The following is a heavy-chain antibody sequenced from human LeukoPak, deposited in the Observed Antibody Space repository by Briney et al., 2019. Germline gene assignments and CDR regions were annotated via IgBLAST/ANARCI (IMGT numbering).Heavy chain of an antibody. CDR3: ARRWLRYFDWLLSPVPYDAFDI. CDR2: INHSGST. CDR1: GGSFSGYY. V-gene: IGHV4-34*01. D-gene: IGHD3-9*01. J-gene: IGHJ3*02. Sequence: TSGTLSLTCAVYGGSFSGYYWSWIRQPPGKGLEWIGEINHSGSTNYNPSLKSRVTISVDTSKNQFSLKLSSVTAADTAVYYCARRWLRYFDWLLSPVPYDAFDIWGQGTMVTVSS.